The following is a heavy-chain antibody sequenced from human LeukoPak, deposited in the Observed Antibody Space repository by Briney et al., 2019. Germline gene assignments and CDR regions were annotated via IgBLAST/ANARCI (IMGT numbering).Heavy chain of an antibody. CDR1: GFAFSSYA. V-gene: IGHV3-30-3*01. Sequence: QSGGSLRLSCAASGFAFSSYAMHWVRQAPGKGLEWVAVISYDGSNKYYADSVKGRFTISRDNSKNTLYLQMNSLRAEDTAVYYCAKDPGDFWSGSIITFDYWGQGTLVTVSS. CDR2: ISYDGSNK. CDR3: AKDPGDFWSGSIITFDY. D-gene: IGHD3-3*01. J-gene: IGHJ4*02.